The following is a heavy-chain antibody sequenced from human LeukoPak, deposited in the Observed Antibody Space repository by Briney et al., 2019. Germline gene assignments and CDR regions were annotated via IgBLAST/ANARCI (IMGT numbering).Heavy chain of an antibody. CDR3: ARDRYCTTTRCSDY. Sequence: GSLRLSCAASGFTFSSYSMNWVRQAPGKGLEWVSSISSSSSYIYYADSVKGRFTISRDNAKNSLYLQMNSLRAEDTAVYYCARDRYCTTTRCSDYWGQGTLVTVSS. CDR1: GFTFSSYS. CDR2: ISSSSSYI. J-gene: IGHJ4*02. V-gene: IGHV3-21*01. D-gene: IGHD2-2*01.